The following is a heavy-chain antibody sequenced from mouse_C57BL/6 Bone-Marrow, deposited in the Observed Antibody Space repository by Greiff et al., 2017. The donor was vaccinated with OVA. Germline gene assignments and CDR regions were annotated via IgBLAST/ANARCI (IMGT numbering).Heavy chain of an antibody. J-gene: IGHJ3*01. CDR1: GYTFTSYG. CDR2: IDPRSGNT. Sequence: VQLQESGAELARPGASVKLSCKASGYTFTSYGISWVKQRPGQGLEWIGEIDPRSGNTYYHEKFKGKATLTADKSSSTAYMVLRSLTSADFAVYFCARSRGAYWGQGTLVTVSA. V-gene: IGHV1-81*01. CDR3: ARSRGAY.